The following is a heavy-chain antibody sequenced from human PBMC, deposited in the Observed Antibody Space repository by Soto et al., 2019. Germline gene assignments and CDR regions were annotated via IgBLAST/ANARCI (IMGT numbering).Heavy chain of an antibody. CDR3: ARGGEMATRRMSIYV. CDR2: IIPIFGTA. V-gene: IGHV1-69*01. CDR1: GGTFRSYA. D-gene: IGHD5-12*01. J-gene: IGHJ6*02. Sequence: QVQLVQSGAEVKKPGSSVKVSCKASGGTFRSYAISWVRQAPGQGLEWMGGIIPIFGTANYAQKFQGRVTITAEESTSTACIERSSLRSDETAVYYCARGGEMATRRMSIYVWAHGTTVTVPS.